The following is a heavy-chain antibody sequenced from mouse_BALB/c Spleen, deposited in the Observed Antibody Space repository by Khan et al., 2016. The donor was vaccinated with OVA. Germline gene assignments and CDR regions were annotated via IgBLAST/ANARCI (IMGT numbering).Heavy chain of an antibody. CDR3: AREGADYMAYGWFSY. J-gene: IGHJ3*01. CDR2: INPSNGYT. V-gene: IGHV1-4*01. Sequence: VQLQQSGAELARPGASVKMSCKASGYTFTTYTMHWVKQRPGQGLEWIGYINPSNGYTNYNQKLKDKSTLTADKSSSTAFMQLSSLTSAYSAGDYCAREGADYMAYGWFSYWGQGTLVTVSA. D-gene: IGHD1-1*01. CDR1: GYTFTTYT.